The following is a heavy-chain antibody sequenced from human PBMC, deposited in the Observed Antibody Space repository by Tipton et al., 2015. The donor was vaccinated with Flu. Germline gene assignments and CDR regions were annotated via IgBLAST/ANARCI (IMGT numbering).Heavy chain of an antibody. Sequence: LSLTCTASGVSIDSYYWSWIRQPAGKGLEWIGRIYTSGSTNYNPSLKSRITMSVDTSKNQFSLKLSSVTAADTAVYYCARVPVGARTVLADCWGQGTLVTVSS. CDR2: IYTSGST. V-gene: IGHV4-4*07. CDR3: ARVPVGARTVLADC. D-gene: IGHD1-26*01. CDR1: GVSIDSYY. J-gene: IGHJ4*02.